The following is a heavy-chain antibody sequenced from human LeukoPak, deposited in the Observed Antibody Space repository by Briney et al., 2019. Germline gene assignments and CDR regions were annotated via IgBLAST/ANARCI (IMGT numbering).Heavy chain of an antibody. CDR3: ARVGSRVGRGMDV. CDR1: EFTFSDYY. D-gene: IGHD1-26*01. CDR2: INWNGGST. V-gene: IGHV3-20*04. J-gene: IGHJ6*02. Sequence: GGSLRLSCAASEFTFSDYYMSWIRQAPGKGLEWVSGINWNGGSTGYADSVKGRFTISRDNAKNSLYLQMNSLRAEDTALYYCARVGSRVGRGMDVWGQGTTVTVSS.